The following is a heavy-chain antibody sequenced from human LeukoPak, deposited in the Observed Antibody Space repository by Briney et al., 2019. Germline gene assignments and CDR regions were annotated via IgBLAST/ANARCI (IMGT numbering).Heavy chain of an antibody. V-gene: IGHV3-30*02. CDR1: GFTFSSYV. D-gene: IGHD3-10*01. Sequence: GGSLRLSCAASGFTFSSYVMHWVRQAPGKGLGWVACIRDDGSNKYYADSVKGRFTISRDKSKNTLYLQMNSLRAEDTAVYYCARFGALAFDYWGQGTLVTVSS. CDR3: ARFGALAFDY. CDR2: IRDDGSNK. J-gene: IGHJ4*02.